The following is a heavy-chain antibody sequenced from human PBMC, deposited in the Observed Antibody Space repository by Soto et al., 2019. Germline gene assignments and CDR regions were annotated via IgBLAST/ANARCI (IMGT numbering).Heavy chain of an antibody. D-gene: IGHD1-1*01. CDR2: IKTKPDDGTI. CDR1: GLIFSDVW. Sequence: GGSLRLSCAASGLIFSDVWMTWVRQAPGKGLEWVGRIKTKPDDGTIDYAAPVRGRFTISGDDSQNTLYLQMTSLTPDDTGVYYCTTSNLGVDFWGPGTPVTVSS. J-gene: IGHJ4*02. V-gene: IGHV3-15*01. CDR3: TTSNLGVDF.